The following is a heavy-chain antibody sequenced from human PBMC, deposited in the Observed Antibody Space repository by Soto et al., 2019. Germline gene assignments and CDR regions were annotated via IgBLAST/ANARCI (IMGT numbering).Heavy chain of an antibody. CDR2: ISGDGRVT. V-gene: IGHV3-30-3*01. Sequence: QVQPVESGGGVVQPGGSLRLSCAASGFNFGDYAMHWVRQAPGKGLEWVAVISGDGRVTFYTDSVKGRFIISRDNSKSTLFLQLNSLRVEDTAVYYCARARYFAGYVKEACDNWGQGILGSVSS. D-gene: IGHD3-9*01. J-gene: IGHJ4*02. CDR1: GFNFGDYA. CDR3: ARARYFAGYVKEACDN.